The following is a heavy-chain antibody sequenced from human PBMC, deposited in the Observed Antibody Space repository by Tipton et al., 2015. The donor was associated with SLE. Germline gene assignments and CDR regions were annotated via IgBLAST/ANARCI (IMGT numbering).Heavy chain of an antibody. V-gene: IGHV4-61*02. J-gene: IGHJ4*02. D-gene: IGHD3-16*01. CDR2: IYTSGST. Sequence: TLSLTCTVSGGSISSGSYYWSWIRQPAGKGLEWIGRIYTSGSTNYNPSLKSRVTISVDTSKNQFSLKLSSVTAADTAVYFCARGSKLLSSSFDYIWGSYSMWGQGTLVTVSS. CDR3: ARGSKLLSSSFDYIWGSYSM. CDR1: GGSISSGSYY.